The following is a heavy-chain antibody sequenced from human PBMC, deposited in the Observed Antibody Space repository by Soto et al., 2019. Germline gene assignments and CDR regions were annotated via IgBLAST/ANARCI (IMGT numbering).Heavy chain of an antibody. CDR3: AKEWVYDSIGWSFDY. J-gene: IGHJ4*02. CDR2: ISYDGSNK. Sequence: QVQLVESGGGVVQPGRSLRLSCAASGFTFSSYGMHWVRQTPGKGLEWVAVISYDGSNKYYADSVKGRFTISRDNSKNPLYLQMNSLRAEDTAVYYCAKEWVYDSIGWSFDYWGQGTLVTVSS. D-gene: IGHD3-22*01. CDR1: GFTFSSYG. V-gene: IGHV3-30*18.